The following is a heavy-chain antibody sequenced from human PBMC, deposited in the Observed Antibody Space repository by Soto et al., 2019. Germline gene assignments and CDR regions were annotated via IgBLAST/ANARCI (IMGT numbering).Heavy chain of an antibody. CDR1: GYIFIGFY. J-gene: IGHJ4*02. Sequence: QVQLVQSGAEVKKSGASVKVSCKASGYIFIGFYMHWVRQAPGQGLEWMGWINPDSGGTNYAQRFQGRVTMTRDASVNTAYMELSGLRSDDTAVYYCARDVHDSSCHYSYWGQGTLVTVSS. CDR2: INPDSGGT. V-gene: IGHV1-2*02. CDR3: ARDVHDSSCHYSY. D-gene: IGHD3-22*01.